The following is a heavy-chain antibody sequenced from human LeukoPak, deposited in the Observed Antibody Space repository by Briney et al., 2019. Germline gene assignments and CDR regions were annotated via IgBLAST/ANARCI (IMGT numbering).Heavy chain of an antibody. D-gene: IGHD1-26*01. CDR1: GFTFSAYA. J-gene: IGHJ1*01. CDR3: ARVRTGSYYSTFEH. V-gene: IGHV3-30*04. CDR2: ISYDETNY. Sequence: WGSLRLSCTASGFTFSAYAMHWLRQAPGKGLEWVAVISYDETNYYYAESVKGRFSISRDDSKNTLVLQMNSLTTEDTGVYYCARVRTGSYYSTFEHWGPGTLVSVSS.